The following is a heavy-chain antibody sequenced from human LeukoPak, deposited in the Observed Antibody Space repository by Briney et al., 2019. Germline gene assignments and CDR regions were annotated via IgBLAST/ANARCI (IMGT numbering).Heavy chain of an antibody. V-gene: IGHV4-31*03. CDR3: ARVDTALVTGGYWFDP. CDR1: GGSIRSGDYY. D-gene: IGHD5-18*01. Sequence: SETLSLTCTVSGGSIRSGDYYWSWIRQHPGKGLEWIGYIYYSGSTYYNPSLKSRVTISVDTSKNQFSLKLSSVTAADTAVYYCARVDTALVTGGYWFDPWGQGTLVTVSS. J-gene: IGHJ5*02. CDR2: IYYSGST.